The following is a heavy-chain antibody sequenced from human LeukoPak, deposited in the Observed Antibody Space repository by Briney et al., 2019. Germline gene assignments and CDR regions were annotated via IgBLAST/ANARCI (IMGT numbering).Heavy chain of an antibody. Sequence: SETLSLTCTVSGYSISSGYYWGWIRQPPGKGLEWIGSICYSGSTYYSPSLKSRVTISVGTSKIQFSLRLSSVTAAGTAVYYCARVGVFGVVSDSWGQGILVTVSS. CDR2: ICYSGST. D-gene: IGHD3-3*01. J-gene: IGHJ4*02. CDR3: ARVGVFGVVSDS. CDR1: GYSISSGYY. V-gene: IGHV4-38-2*02.